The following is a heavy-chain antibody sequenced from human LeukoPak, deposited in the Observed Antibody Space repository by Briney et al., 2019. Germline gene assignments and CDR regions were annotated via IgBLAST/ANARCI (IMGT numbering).Heavy chain of an antibody. Sequence: SVKVSCKASGYTFTSYAISWVRQAPGQGLEWMGGIIPIFGTANYAQKFQGRVTITADESTSTAHMELSSLRSEDTAVYYCARDLGDYYDSSGYYYYFDYWGQGTLVTVSS. CDR1: GYTFTSYA. CDR3: ARDLGDYYDSSGYYYYFDY. V-gene: IGHV1-69*13. D-gene: IGHD3-22*01. CDR2: IIPIFGTA. J-gene: IGHJ4*02.